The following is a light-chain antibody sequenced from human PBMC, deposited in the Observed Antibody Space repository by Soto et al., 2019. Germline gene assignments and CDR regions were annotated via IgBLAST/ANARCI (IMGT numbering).Light chain of an antibody. CDR3: QQNYTSVT. CDR2: AAT. J-gene: IGKJ4*01. Sequence: DIQMTQSPSSLSASVGNRVTITCRASQDISNNLCWYQQKPGKAPKILIYAATTLQSGVPSRFSGSGSGTDFALTISRLQPEDFATYHCQQNYTSVTFGGATKVEV. CDR1: QDISNN. V-gene: IGKV1-39*01.